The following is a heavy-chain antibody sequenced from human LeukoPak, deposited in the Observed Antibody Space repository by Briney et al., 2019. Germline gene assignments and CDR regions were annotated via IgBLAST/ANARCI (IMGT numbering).Heavy chain of an antibody. J-gene: IGHJ4*02. V-gene: IGHV4-4*07. CDR3: ARDPDWGHYFDY. CDR2: IYTSGST. D-gene: IGHD7-27*01. Sequence: PSETLSLTCTVSGGSISSYYWSWIRQPAGKGLEWIGRIYTSGSTNYNPSLKSRVTLSVDTSKNQFSLKLSSVTTADTAVYYCARDPDWGHYFDYWGQGTLVTVSS. CDR1: GGSISSYY.